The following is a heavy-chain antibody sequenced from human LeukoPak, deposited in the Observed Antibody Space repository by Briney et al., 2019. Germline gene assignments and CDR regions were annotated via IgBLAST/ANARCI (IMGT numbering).Heavy chain of an antibody. CDR2: ITGSGGGT. CDR1: GFTFSGHA. D-gene: IGHD4-23*01. J-gene: IGHJ5*02. Sequence: GGSLRLSCAASGFTFSGHAMGWVRQAPGKGLEWVSSITGSGGGTYYGDSVKGRFTISRDNSMNTLFLQMNSLRAEDTAVYYCAKDMGTVATNWFDPWGQGTLVTVSS. V-gene: IGHV3-23*01. CDR3: AKDMGTVATNWFDP.